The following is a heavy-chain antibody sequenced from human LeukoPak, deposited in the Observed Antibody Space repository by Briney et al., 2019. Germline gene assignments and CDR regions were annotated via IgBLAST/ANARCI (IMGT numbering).Heavy chain of an antibody. CDR2: IYYSGST. CDR3: ARGLKNADCTNGVCYMGGRVSYYFDY. CDR1: GGSISSGGYY. V-gene: IGHV4-31*03. J-gene: IGHJ4*02. D-gene: IGHD2-8*01. Sequence: PSETLSLTCTVSGGSISSGGYYWSWIRQHPGKGLEWIVYIYYSGSTYYNPSLKSRVTISVDTSKNQFSLKLSSVTAADTAVYYCARGLKNADCTNGVCYMGGRVSYYFDYWGQGTLVTVSS.